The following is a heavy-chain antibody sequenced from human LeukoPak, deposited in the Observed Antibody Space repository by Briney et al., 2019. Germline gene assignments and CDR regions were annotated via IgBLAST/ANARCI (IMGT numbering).Heavy chain of an antibody. J-gene: IGHJ4*02. V-gene: IGHV4-4*07. D-gene: IGHD4-17*01. CDR3: ATYGDYVGKFDF. Sequence: PSETLSLTCTVSGVSISRHWWSWIRQPAGKGLEWIGRIYTSGNTNYNPSLRSRVTMSVDTSENQFSLKLNSVTAADTAVYFCATYGDYVGKFDFWGQGTLVTVSS. CDR1: GVSISRHW. CDR2: IYTSGNT.